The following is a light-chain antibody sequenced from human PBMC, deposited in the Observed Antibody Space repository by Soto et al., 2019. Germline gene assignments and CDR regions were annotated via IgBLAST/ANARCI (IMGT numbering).Light chain of an antibody. V-gene: IGKV1-5*01. CDR3: QQYSSYWT. CDR2: DAS. J-gene: IGKJ1*01. Sequence: DIQMTQSPSTLSASVGDRVTITCRASQSISSWLAWYQQKPGKAPKFLMYDASNLESGVPSRFSGSGSGTEFTLTISSLQPDDFATYYCQQYSSYWTFGQGTKVETK. CDR1: QSISSW.